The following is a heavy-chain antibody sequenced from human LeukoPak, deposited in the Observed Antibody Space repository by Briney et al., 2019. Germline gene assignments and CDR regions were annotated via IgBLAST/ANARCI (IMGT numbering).Heavy chain of an antibody. J-gene: IGHJ3*02. CDR1: GFTFSSYA. CDR2: ISYDGSNK. CDR3: ARDGPHSGAFDI. D-gene: IGHD3-10*01. Sequence: PGGSLRLSCAASGFTFSSYAMHWVRQAPGKGLEWVAVISYDGSNKYYADSVKGRFTISRDNVKNSLYLQMNSLRAEDTALYHCARDGPHSGAFDIWGQGTMVTVSS. V-gene: IGHV3-30-3*01.